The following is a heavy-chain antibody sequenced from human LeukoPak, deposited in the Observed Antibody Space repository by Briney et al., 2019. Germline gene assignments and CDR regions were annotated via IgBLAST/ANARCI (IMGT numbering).Heavy chain of an antibody. CDR1: GGSISSYY. J-gene: IGHJ4*02. D-gene: IGHD3-10*01. V-gene: IGHV4-59*08. CDR2: IYYSGST. Sequence: SETLSLTCTVSGGSISSYYWSWIRQPPGKGLEGIGYIYYSGSTNYNPSPKSRGTISVHTSKNQFSLKLSSVTAADTAVYYCARGSGSYPSFDYWGQGTLVTVSS. CDR3: ARGSGSYPSFDY.